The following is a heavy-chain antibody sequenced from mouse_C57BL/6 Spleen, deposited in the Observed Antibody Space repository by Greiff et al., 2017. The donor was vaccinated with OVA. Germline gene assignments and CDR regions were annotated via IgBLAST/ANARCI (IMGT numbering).Heavy chain of an antibody. CDR1: GFSLSTFGMG. CDR2: IWWDDDK. CDR3: ARPYGNYPIFDY. J-gene: IGHJ2*01. D-gene: IGHD2-1*01. V-gene: IGHV8-8*01. Sequence: QVTLKESGPGILQPSQTLSLSCSSSGFSLSTFGMGLVWIRQPSGKGLVWLANIWWDDDKYYNPALKSRLTISKDTSKNQVFLKIANVNSADTATYYCARPYGNYPIFDYWGQGTTLTVSS.